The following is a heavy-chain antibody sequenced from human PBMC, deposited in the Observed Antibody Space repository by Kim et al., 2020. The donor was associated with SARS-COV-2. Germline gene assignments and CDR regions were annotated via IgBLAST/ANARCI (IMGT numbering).Heavy chain of an antibody. D-gene: IGHD6-13*01. CDR1: GYTFTGYY. J-gene: IGHJ4*02. CDR2: INPNSGGT. CDR3: ARFIAAAGTYYFDY. V-gene: IGHV1-2*06. Sequence: ASVKVSCKASGYTFTGYYMHWVRQAPGQGLEWMGRINPNSGGTNYAQKFQGRVTMTRDTSISTAYMELSRLRSDDTAVYYCARFIAAAGTYYFDYWGQGTLVTVSS.